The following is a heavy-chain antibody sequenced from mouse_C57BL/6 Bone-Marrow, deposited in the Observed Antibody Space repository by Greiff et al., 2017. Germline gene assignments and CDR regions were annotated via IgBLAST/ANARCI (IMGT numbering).Heavy chain of an antibody. D-gene: IGHD1-1*01. V-gene: IGHV2-3*01. CDR1: GFSLTSYG. Sequence: VKVVESGPGLVAPSQSLSITCTVSGFSLTSYGVSWVRQPPGKGLEWLGVIWGDGSTYYHSALISRLSISKDNSKSQVFLKLNSLPPDDTATYYCANRARTTGGDFDVWGTGTTVTVSS. J-gene: IGHJ1*03. CDR3: ANRARTTGGDFDV. CDR2: IWGDGST.